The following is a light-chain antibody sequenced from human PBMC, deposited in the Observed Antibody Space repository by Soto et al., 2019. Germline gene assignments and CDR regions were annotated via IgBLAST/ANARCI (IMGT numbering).Light chain of an antibody. CDR3: QQYNNWPVT. CDR2: DAT. Sequence: EIVMTQSPGTLSVSPGERVTLSCRASQSVTKLAWYQQKPGQAPRLLIYDATIRATGTPARFIVSGSGTEFTLTISSLQSEDSAVYYCQQYNNWPVTFGGGPRWRSN. J-gene: IGKJ4*01. V-gene: IGKV3-15*01. CDR1: QSVTK.